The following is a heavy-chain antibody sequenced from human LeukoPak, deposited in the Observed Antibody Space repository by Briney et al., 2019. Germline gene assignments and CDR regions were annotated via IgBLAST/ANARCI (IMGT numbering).Heavy chain of an antibody. CDR2: IKQDGSEK. D-gene: IGHD5-12*01. CDR3: ARDAVATMSAFDI. J-gene: IGHJ3*02. V-gene: IGHV3-7*03. CDR1: GFTFSSYW. Sequence: PGGSLRRSCAASGFTFSSYWMSWVRQAPGKGLEWVANIKQDGSEKYYVDSVKGRFTISRDNAKNSLYLQMNSLRAEDTAVYYCARDAVATMSAFDIWGQGTMVTVSS.